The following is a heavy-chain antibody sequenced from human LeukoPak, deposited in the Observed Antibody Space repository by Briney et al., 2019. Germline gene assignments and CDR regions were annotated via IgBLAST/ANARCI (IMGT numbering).Heavy chain of an antibody. D-gene: IGHD4-23*01. V-gene: IGHV4-4*07. Sequence: PSETLSLTCTVSGGSISSYYWSWIRQPAGKGLEWIGRIYTSGSNNYNPSLKSRVTMSVDTSKNQFSLKLSSVTATDTAMYYCAREVADYGGYYYYHYMDVWGKGTTVTIS. CDR1: GGSISSYY. J-gene: IGHJ6*03. CDR2: IYTSGSN. CDR3: AREVADYGGYYYYHYMDV.